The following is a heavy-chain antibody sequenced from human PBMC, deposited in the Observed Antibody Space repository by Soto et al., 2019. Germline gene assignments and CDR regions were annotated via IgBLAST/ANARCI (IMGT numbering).Heavy chain of an antibody. CDR2: IIPILGIA. D-gene: IGHD6-13*01. Sequence: QVQLVQSGDEVKKPGSSVKVSCKASGGTFSSYTISWVRQAPGQGLEWMGRIIPILGIANYSQKFQGRVTITADKSTSTAYMELSSLRSEDPAVYYCARYGRHAAGPFDYWGQGTLVTGSS. CDR1: GGTFSSYT. V-gene: IGHV1-69*02. CDR3: ARYGRHAAGPFDY. J-gene: IGHJ4*02.